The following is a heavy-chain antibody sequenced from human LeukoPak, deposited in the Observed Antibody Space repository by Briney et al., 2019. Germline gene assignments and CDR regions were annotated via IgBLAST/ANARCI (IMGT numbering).Heavy chain of an antibody. V-gene: IGHV3-33*01. J-gene: IGHJ6*02. CDR2: IWYDGSNK. CDR3: ARDYYGSGSYYPRYYYYGMDV. D-gene: IGHD3-10*01. CDR1: GFTFSSYG. Sequence: GGSLRLSCAASGFTFSSYGMHWVRQAPGKGLEWVAVIWYDGSNKYYADSVKGRFTISRDNSKNTLYLQMNSLRAEDTAVYCCARDYYGSGSYYPRYYYYGMDVWGQGTTVTVSS.